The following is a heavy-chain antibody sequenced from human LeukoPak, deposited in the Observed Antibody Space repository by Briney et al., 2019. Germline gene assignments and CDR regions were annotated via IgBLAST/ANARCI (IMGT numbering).Heavy chain of an antibody. CDR2: ISYDGSNK. CDR3: ARAANSGSYRLDAFDI. J-gene: IGHJ3*02. D-gene: IGHD1-26*01. Sequence: GGSLRLSCAASGFTFSSYAMHWVRQAPGKGLEWVAVISYDGSNKYYADSVKGRFTISGDNSKNTLYLQMNSLRAEDTAVYYCARAANSGSYRLDAFDIWGQGTMVTVSS. V-gene: IGHV3-30-3*01. CDR1: GFTFSSYA.